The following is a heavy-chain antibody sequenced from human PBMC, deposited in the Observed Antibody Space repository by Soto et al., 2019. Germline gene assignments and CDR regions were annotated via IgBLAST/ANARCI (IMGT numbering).Heavy chain of an antibody. J-gene: IGHJ5*02. CDR3: ARDKYCSGGSCRKNWFDP. Sequence: QMHLQESGPGLVKPSETLSLTCTVSGGSISSSYWSWIRQPPGKGLEWLAYIYDDGSANYNPSLKSRATISLDMCKNQFSLKLTSVTAADTAVYYCARDKYCSGGSCRKNWFDPWGQGTLVTVSS. V-gene: IGHV4-59*01. CDR1: GGSISSSY. CDR2: IYDDGSA. D-gene: IGHD2-15*01.